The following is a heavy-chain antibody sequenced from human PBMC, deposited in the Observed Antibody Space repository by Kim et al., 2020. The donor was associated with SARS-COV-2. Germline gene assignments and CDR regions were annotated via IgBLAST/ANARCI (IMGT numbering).Heavy chain of an antibody. CDR1: GGSISSYY. D-gene: IGHD3-16*01. CDR2: IYYSGST. CDR3: ARHAWGRHDAFDI. V-gene: IGHV4-59*08. Sequence: SETLSLTCTVSGGSISSYYWSWIRQPPGKGLEWIGYIYYSGSTNYNPSLKSRVTISVDTSKNQFSLKLSSVTAADTAVYYCARHAWGRHDAFDIWGQGTMVTVSS. J-gene: IGHJ3*02.